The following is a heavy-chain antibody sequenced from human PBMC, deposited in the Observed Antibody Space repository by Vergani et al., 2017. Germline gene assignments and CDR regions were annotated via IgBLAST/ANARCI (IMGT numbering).Heavy chain of an antibody. D-gene: IGHD2/OR15-2a*01. Sequence: QVQLVQSGAEVKKPGASVKVSCKASGYTFTGYYMHWVRQAPGQGLEWMGWINPNRGGKNYAQKFQGRVTMTRDTSISTANMELSRLRSDDTAVSYCARGHYVPVKYYYYDMDVWGKXP. J-gene: IGHJ6*03. CDR2: INPNRGGK. V-gene: IGHV1-2*02. CDR3: ARGHYVPVKYYYYDMDV. CDR1: GYTFTGYY.